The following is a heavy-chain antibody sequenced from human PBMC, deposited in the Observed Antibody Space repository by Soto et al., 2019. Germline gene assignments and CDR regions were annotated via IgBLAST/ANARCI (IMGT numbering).Heavy chain of an antibody. V-gene: IGHV3-30*01. J-gene: IGHJ4*02. Sequence: ESGGGVVQPGRSLRLSCTASGFTFSNYDMDWVRQAPGKWLEWVAAISYEGRNKYYADSVKGRFTISRDNSKNTLDLQMHSLRAEYRAVYYCARDSGIFTPKYYCDYGGQGPLVTVSS. D-gene: IGHD3-10*01. CDR1: GFTFSNYD. CDR2: ISYEGRNK. CDR3: ARDSGIFTPKYYCDY.